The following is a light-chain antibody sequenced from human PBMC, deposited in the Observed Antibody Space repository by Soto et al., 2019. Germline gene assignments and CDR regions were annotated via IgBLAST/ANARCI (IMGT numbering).Light chain of an antibody. Sequence: EIVLTQSPTTLSLPPGERATLSCRASQSVSSYFAWYQQKPGQAPRLLIYDASTRAAGIPARFSGSGSGTDFTLTISSLEPEDFAVYYCQQRSDWPLTFGGGTKVDIK. J-gene: IGKJ4*01. CDR3: QQRSDWPLT. CDR2: DAS. CDR1: QSVSSY. V-gene: IGKV3-11*01.